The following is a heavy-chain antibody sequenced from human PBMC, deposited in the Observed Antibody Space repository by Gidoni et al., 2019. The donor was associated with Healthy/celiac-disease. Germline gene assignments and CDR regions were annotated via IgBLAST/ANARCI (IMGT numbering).Heavy chain of an antibody. CDR2: ISYDGSNK. J-gene: IGHJ4*02. D-gene: IGHD1-26*01. CDR1: GFTFSSYG. CDR3: AKAWELLSVSGY. V-gene: IGHV3-30*18. Sequence: QVQLVESGGGVVQPGRSLRLSCAASGFTFSSYGMHWVRQAPGKGLEWVAVISYDGSNKYYADSVKGRFTISRDNSKNTLYLQMNSLRAEDTAVYYCAKAWELLSVSGYWGQGTLVTVSS.